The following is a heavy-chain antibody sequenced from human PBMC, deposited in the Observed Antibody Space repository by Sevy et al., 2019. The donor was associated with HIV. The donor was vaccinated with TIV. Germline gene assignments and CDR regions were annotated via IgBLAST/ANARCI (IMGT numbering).Heavy chain of an antibody. CDR3: ATAITAAGYAFDI. V-gene: IGHV5-51*01. CDR2: IYPRDSDT. CDR1: GYSFTSYW. Sequence: GESLKISCKASGYSFTSYWIGWVRQMPGQGLEWMGIIYPRDSDTRYSPSFEGQVTISADKSISTAYLQWRRLKASDTAMYYYATAITAAGYAFDIWGQGTLVTVSS. D-gene: IGHD6-13*01. J-gene: IGHJ3*02.